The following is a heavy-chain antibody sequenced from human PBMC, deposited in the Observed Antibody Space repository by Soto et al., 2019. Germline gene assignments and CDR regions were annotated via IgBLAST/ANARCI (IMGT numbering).Heavy chain of an antibody. V-gene: IGHV4-59*01. CDR1: GGSLSSYY. D-gene: IGHD2-15*01. CDR2: IYYSGST. J-gene: IGHJ4*02. Sequence: AETLYLTCTISGGSLSSYYWSWIRQPPGKGLEWIGYIYYSGSTNYNPSLKSRDTISVDTSKNQCSLKLSSVAAADAGVYYLARDRWLDYWGQGTLVTVSS. CDR3: ARDRWLDY.